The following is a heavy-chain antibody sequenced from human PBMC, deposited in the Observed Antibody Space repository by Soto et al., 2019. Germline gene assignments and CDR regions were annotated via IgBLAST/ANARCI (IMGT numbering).Heavy chain of an antibody. CDR1: GFTFNNYA. V-gene: IGHV3-23*01. CDR2: ISGSDGST. D-gene: IGHD2-8*02. J-gene: IGHJ6*01. CDR3: VKDWTGDTCPCMDV. Sequence: EVQLLESGGGLVQPGGSLRLSCAASGFTFNNYAMTWVRQAPGKGLEWVSTISGSDGSTYYADSVKGRFTISRDNSQNALYLQVGSLRAEGTALYYCVKDWTGDTCPCMDVWGQGTTVTVSS.